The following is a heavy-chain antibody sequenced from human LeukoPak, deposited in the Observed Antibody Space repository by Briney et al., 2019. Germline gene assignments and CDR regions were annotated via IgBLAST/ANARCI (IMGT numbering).Heavy chain of an antibody. D-gene: IGHD4-17*01. V-gene: IGHV3-11*01. CDR2: ISSGSTI. CDR1: GFTFSDYY. J-gene: IGHJ3*02. Sequence: GGSLRLSCAASGFTFSDYYMSWIRQAPGKGLEWVSYISSGSTIYYADSVKGRFTISRDNAKNPLYLQMNSLRAEDTAVYYCARVLVDYGDYYAFDIWGQGTMVTVSS. CDR3: ARVLVDYGDYYAFDI.